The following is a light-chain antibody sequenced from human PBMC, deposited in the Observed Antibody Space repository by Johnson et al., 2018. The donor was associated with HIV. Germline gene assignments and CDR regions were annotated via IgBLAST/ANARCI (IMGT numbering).Light chain of an antibody. Sequence: SVLAQPPSVSAAAGQKVTISCSGTYSNIEHNYVSWYQQLPGTAPKLLIYGTTKRPSGIPDRFSGSKSGTSATLGITGLQTGDEADYYCGTWDSIPSAYVFGTGTKVTVL. CDR1: YSNIEHNY. CDR2: GTT. V-gene: IGLV1-51*01. J-gene: IGLJ1*01. CDR3: GTWDSIPSAYV.